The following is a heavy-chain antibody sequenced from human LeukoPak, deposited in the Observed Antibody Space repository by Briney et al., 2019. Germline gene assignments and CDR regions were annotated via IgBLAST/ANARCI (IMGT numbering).Heavy chain of an antibody. D-gene: IGHD6-6*01. Sequence: GGSLRLSCAASGFTVGSNYMSWVRQAPGKGLEWVSVIYSGGSTYYADSVKGRFTISRDNSKNTLYLQMNSLRAEDTAVYYCAREYSSSSGFDYWGQGTLVTVSS. CDR1: GFTVGSNY. J-gene: IGHJ4*02. CDR3: AREYSSSSGFDY. CDR2: IYSGGST. V-gene: IGHV3-66*02.